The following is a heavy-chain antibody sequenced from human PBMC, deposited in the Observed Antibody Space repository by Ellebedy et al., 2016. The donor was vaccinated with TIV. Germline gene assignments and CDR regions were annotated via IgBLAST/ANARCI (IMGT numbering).Heavy chain of an antibody. V-gene: IGHV3-30-3*01. CDR1: GFTFTNYH. Sequence: GESLKISCAASGFTFTNYHMHWVRQPPGQGLECPAPTSFDGINKHYADLVKGRFTISRDNSQHPLYLHMHRLRDEDTAVYTCARDPYRSGWSENGYFDLWGQGALVTVSS. J-gene: IGHJ4*02. CDR2: TSFDGINK. CDR3: ARDPYRSGWSENGYFDL. D-gene: IGHD6-19*01.